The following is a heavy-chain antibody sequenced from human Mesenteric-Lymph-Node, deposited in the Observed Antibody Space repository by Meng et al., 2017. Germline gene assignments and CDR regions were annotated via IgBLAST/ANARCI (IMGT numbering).Heavy chain of an antibody. V-gene: IGHV1-18*01. CDR3: ARDLPGGTKGTWLDL. D-gene: IGHD1-14*01. CDR2: ISAYNGNT. CDR1: GFIFTSYA. Sequence: QVQLVQSGAEVKKPGASVKVSCEASGFIFTSYAISWVRQAPGQGLQYMGWISAYNGNTNYAQELQGRVTMTTDTSTSTAYMELRSLRSDDTAVYYCARDLPGGTKGTWLDLWGQGTLVTVSS. J-gene: IGHJ5*02.